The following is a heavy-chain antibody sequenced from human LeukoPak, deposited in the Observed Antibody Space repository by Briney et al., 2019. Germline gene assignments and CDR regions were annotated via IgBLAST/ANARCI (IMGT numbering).Heavy chain of an antibody. J-gene: IGHJ4*02. CDR1: GFTLSSYS. CDR2: ISSSSSTI. V-gene: IGHV3-48*01. CDR3: ARDGEWFGGLDY. D-gene: IGHD3-10*01. Sequence: GGSLRLSCAVSGFTLSSYSMNWVRQAPGKGLEWVPYISSSSSTICYADSVKGRFTISRDNSKNTLYLQMNSLRAEDTAVYYCARDGEWFGGLDYWGQGTLVTVSS.